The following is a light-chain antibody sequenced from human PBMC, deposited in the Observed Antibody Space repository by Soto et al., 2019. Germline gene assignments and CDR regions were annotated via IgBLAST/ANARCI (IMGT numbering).Light chain of an antibody. J-gene: IGKJ1*01. CDR2: GAS. CDR3: QQYVTSRRT. V-gene: IGKV3-20*01. CDR1: QSVGSN. Sequence: EIVMTQSPATLSVSPGERATVSCRASQSVGSNLAWYQQKPGQPPRLLIYGASSRAAGIPDRFSGSGSGTDFTLTINRLEPEDFAVYYCQQYVTSRRTFGPGTKVDIK.